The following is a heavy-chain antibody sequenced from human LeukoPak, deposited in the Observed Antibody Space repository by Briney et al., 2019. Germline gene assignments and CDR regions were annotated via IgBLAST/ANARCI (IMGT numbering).Heavy chain of an antibody. CDR2: IYPDDSDT. Sequence: GESLKISCKASGYYFPTFWIGWVRQMPGKGLEWMGIIYPDDSDTRYSPSFQGQVTISADKSISTAYLQWSSLKASDTAMYYCARERSSQGYFDFWGQGTLVTVSS. CDR1: GYYFPTFW. D-gene: IGHD6-6*01. V-gene: IGHV5-51*01. J-gene: IGHJ4*02. CDR3: ARERSSQGYFDF.